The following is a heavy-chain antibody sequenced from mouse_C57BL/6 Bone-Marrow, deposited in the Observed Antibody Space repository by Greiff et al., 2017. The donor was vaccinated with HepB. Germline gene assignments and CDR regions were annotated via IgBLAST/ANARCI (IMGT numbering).Heavy chain of an antibody. J-gene: IGHJ2*01. V-gene: IGHV1-61*01. CDR3: ALFITTVVSYYFDY. Sequence: QVQLQQPGAELVRPGSSVKLSCKASGYTFTSYWMDWVKQRPGQGLEWIGNIYPSDSETHYNQKFKDKATLTVDKSSSTAYMQLSSLTSEDSAVYYCALFITTVVSYYFDYWGQGTTLTVSS. CDR1: GYTFTSYW. CDR2: IYPSDSET. D-gene: IGHD1-1*01.